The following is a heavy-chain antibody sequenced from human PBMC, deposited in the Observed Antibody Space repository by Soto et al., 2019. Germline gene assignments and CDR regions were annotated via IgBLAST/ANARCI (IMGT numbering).Heavy chain of an antibody. D-gene: IGHD6-13*01. J-gene: IGHJ4*02. Sequence: QVQLVESGGGVVQPGRSLRLSCAASGFAFRNFGMQWVRQVPGKGLEWVASISYDGNIKKSADSVKGRFTISRDNSKNTLYLQMNSLRSEDTAVYYCATFWGPVTAAVDDYWGQGTLVTVSS. CDR2: ISYDGNIK. CDR3: ATFWGPVTAAVDDY. V-gene: IGHV3-30*03. CDR1: GFAFRNFG.